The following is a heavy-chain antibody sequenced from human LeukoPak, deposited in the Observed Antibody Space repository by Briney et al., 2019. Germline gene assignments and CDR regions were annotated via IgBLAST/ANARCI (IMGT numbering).Heavy chain of an antibody. CDR2: ISSSSSTI. CDR1: GFTFSSYA. D-gene: IGHD1-26*01. CDR3: ARPVLGATTR. J-gene: IGHJ4*02. Sequence: GGSLRLSCVVSGFTFSSYAMSWVRQAPGKGLEWVSYISSSSSTIYYADSVKGRFTISRDNAKNSLYLQMNSLRAEDTAVYYCARPVLGATTRWGQGTLVTVSS. V-gene: IGHV3-48*04.